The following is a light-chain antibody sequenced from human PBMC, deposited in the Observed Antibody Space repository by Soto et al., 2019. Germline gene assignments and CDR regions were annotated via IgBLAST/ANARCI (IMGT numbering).Light chain of an antibody. CDR2: LNSDGSH. CDR1: SGHSSYA. J-gene: IGLJ3*02. CDR3: QTWGTGVWV. V-gene: IGLV4-69*01. Sequence: QPVLTQSPSASASLGASVKLTYTLSSGHSSYAIAWHQQQPEKGPRYLMKLNSDGSHSKGDGIPDRFSGSSSGAERYLTISGLQSEDEADYYCQTWGTGVWVFGGGTKLTVL.